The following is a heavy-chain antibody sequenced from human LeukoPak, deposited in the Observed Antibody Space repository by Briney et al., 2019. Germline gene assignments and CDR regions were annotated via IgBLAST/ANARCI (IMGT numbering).Heavy chain of an antibody. D-gene: IGHD1-20*01. CDR3: ARDWGNWNDGDYFDY. V-gene: IGHV3-7*01. J-gene: IGHJ4*02. CDR2: IKEDGSKK. Sequence: PGGSLTLSCVVSGFTFSSYWMSWVRQAPGKGLEWVANIKEDGSKKSYVDSVKGRFTISRDNAKNSLYLQMNSLRAEDTAVYYCARDWGNWNDGDYFDYWGQGTLVTVSS. CDR1: GFTFSSYW.